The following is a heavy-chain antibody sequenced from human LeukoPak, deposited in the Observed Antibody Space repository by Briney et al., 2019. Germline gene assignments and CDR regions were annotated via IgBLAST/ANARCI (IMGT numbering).Heavy chain of an antibody. Sequence: ASVKVSCKASGYTFTGYYMHWVRQAPGQGLEWMGWINPNSGGTNYAQKFQGRVTMARDTSISTAYMELSRLRSDDTAVYYCARVLDTAMTHYYYYYMDVWGKGTTVTVSS. V-gene: IGHV1-2*02. J-gene: IGHJ6*03. CDR3: ARVLDTAMTHYYYYYMDV. CDR1: GYTFTGYY. CDR2: INPNSGGT. D-gene: IGHD5-18*01.